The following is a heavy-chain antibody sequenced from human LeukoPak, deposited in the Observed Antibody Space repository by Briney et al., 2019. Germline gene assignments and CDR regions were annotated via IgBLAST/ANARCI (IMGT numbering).Heavy chain of an antibody. J-gene: IGHJ4*02. D-gene: IGHD6-13*01. CDR1: GGTFSSYA. CDR3: ATGSVLEDSSSWVNGLGY. V-gene: IGHV1-69*13. CDR2: IIPIFGTA. Sequence: GASVKVSCKASGGTFSSYAISWVRQAPGQGLEWMGGIIPIFGTANYAQKFQGRVTITADESTSTAYMELSSLRSEDTAVYYCATGSVLEDSSSWVNGLGYWGQGTLVTVSS.